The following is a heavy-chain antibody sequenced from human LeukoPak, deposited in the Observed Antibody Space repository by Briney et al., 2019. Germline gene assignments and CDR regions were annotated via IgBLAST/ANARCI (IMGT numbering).Heavy chain of an antibody. J-gene: IGHJ4*02. CDR2: VSSRSRAT. Sequence: GGSLRLSCAASGFTFINYNMDWVRQAPGEGLEYISAVSSRSRATYYADSVKGRFTISRDNAKNSLYLQMNSLRDEDTAVYYCAGDPTRDASTPVGASNFDDWGQGTLVTVSS. CDR1: GFTFINYN. CDR3: AGDPTRDASTPVGASNFDD. V-gene: IGHV3-48*02. D-gene: IGHD4-23*01.